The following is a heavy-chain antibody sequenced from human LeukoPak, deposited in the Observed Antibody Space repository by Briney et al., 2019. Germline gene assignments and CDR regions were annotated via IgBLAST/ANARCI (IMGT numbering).Heavy chain of an antibody. CDR3: ARGVVVITSPYFDY. CDR1: GFTFDDYA. J-gene: IGHJ4*02. CDR2: ISWNSGSL. V-gene: IGHV3-9*01. Sequence: PGGSLRLSCAASGFTFDDYAMHWVRQAPGKGLEWVSVISWNSGSLGYADSVKGRFTISRDDAKNLLYLDMNSLRAEDTAVYYCARGVVVITSPYFDYWGQGTLVTVSS. D-gene: IGHD3-22*01.